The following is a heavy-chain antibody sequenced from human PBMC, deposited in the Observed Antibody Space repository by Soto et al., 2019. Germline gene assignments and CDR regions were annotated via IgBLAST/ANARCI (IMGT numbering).Heavy chain of an antibody. D-gene: IGHD3-3*01. J-gene: IGHJ4*02. CDR2: ISTKSGNT. V-gene: IGHV1-18*04. CDR3: ARSYFDSWTEYSNPVKY. CDR1: GYTFANYD. Sequence: QVQLVQSAAEVKKPGASVKVSCKASGYTFANYDISWVRQAPGQGLEWMGWISTKSGNTEYAQNAQGRVTLTADSSTTPGHMELRRLRSDDTAVYYCARSYFDSWTEYSNPVKYWGQGTLVAVSS.